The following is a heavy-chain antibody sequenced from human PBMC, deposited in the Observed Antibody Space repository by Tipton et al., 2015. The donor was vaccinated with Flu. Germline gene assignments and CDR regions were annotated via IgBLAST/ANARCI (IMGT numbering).Heavy chain of an antibody. CDR1: DASISSYY. CDR3: ARRDYSNYVSEPKNWFDP. CDR2: IYDSGNT. V-gene: IGHV4-59*08. J-gene: IGHJ5*02. Sequence: TLSLTCTVSDASISSYYWSWIRQPPGRGLEWIGYIYDSGNTNYNPSLKSRVTISVDTSKNQFSLKLTSVTAADTAVYFCARRDYSNYVSEPKNWFDPWGQGTLVTVSS. D-gene: IGHD4-11*01.